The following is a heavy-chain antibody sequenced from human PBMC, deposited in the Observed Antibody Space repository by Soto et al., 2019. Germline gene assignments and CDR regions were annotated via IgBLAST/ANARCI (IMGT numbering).Heavy chain of an antibody. D-gene: IGHD1-20*01. CDR1: GGSFSGYY. CDR3: ARGGNWNYFDY. J-gene: IGHJ4*02. V-gene: IGHV4-34*01. Sequence: SETLSLTCAVYGGSFSGYYWSWIRQPPGKGLEWIGEINHSGSTNYNPSLKSRVTISVDTSKNQFSLKLSSVTAADTAVYYCARGGNWNYFDYWGQGTLVTVSS. CDR2: INHSGST.